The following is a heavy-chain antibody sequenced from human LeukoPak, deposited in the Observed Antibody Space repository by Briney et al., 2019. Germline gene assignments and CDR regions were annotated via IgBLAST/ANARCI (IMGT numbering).Heavy chain of an antibody. CDR2: INHSGST. Sequence: SETLSLTCAVYGGSFSGYYWSWIRQPPGKGLEWIGEINHSGSTNYNPSLKSRVTISVDTSKNQFSLKLSSVTAADTAVYYCARISAVADTVYLDYWGQGTLVTVSS. D-gene: IGHD6-19*01. CDR1: GGSFSGYY. V-gene: IGHV4-34*01. J-gene: IGHJ4*02. CDR3: ARISAVADTVYLDY.